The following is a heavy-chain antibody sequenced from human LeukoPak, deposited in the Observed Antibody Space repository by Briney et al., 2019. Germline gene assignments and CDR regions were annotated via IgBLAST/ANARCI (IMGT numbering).Heavy chain of an antibody. Sequence: GGSLRLSCVASGFTFDDYGMSWVRQAPGKGLEWVSAINWNGGRTGYADSVKGRFTISRDNAKNSLYLQMNSLRAEDTALYYCAILGGVDAFDIWGQGTMVTVSP. V-gene: IGHV3-20*04. CDR2: INWNGGRT. D-gene: IGHD3-16*01. CDR3: AILGGVDAFDI. J-gene: IGHJ3*02. CDR1: GFTFDDYG.